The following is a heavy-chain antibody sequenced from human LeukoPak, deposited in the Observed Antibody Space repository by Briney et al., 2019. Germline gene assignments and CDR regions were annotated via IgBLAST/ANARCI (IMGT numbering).Heavy chain of an antibody. CDR1: GFTFSNYA. CDR3: AKTTGSSGYYNVFDY. V-gene: IGHV3-23*01. D-gene: IGHD3-22*01. J-gene: IGHJ4*02. Sequence: PGGSMRLSCAASGFTFSNYAMSWVRQAPGKGLEWVSVISGSDGSAYYADSVKGLFTISRDNSKNTLYLQMNSLRVEDTALYYCAKTTGSSGYYNVFDYWGQETLVTVSS. CDR2: ISGSDGSA.